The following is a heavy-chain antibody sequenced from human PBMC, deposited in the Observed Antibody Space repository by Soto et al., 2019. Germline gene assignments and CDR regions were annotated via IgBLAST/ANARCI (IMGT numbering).Heavy chain of an antibody. V-gene: IGHV3-33*01. D-gene: IGHD6-6*01. J-gene: IGHJ6*02. Sequence: GGSLRLSCAASGFTFSSYGMHWVRQAPGKGLEWVAVIWYDGSNKYYADSVKGRFTISRDNSKNTLYLQMNSLRAEDTAVYYCARDRKIAARVTYYGMDVWGQGTTVTVSS. CDR3: ARDRKIAARVTYYGMDV. CDR1: GFTFSSYG. CDR2: IWYDGSNK.